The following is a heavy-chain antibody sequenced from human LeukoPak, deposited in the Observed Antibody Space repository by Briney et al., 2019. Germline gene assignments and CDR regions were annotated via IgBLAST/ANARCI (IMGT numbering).Heavy chain of an antibody. CDR2: ISSSGSTI. V-gene: IGHV3-11*01. Sequence: GGSLRLSCAASGFTFSDYYMSRIRQAPGKGLEWVSYISSSGSTIYYADSVKGRFTISRDNAKNSLYLQMNSLRAEDTAVYYCARARSRGYYYYYGMDVWGQGTTVTVSS. CDR3: ARARSRGYYYYYGMDV. J-gene: IGHJ6*02. CDR1: GFTFSDYY. D-gene: IGHD3-10*01.